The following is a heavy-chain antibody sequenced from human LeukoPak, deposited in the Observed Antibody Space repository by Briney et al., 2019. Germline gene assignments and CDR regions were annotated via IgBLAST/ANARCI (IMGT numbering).Heavy chain of an antibody. CDR1: GFTFSSYW. Sequence: PGGSLRLSCAASGFTFSSYWMHWVRQAPGKGLVWVSRINSDGSSTNYADSVKGRFTISRDNAKNTLYLQMDSLRAEDTAVYYCARGMTVRRNALDYWGQGTPVIVSS. CDR2: INSDGSST. V-gene: IGHV3-74*01. J-gene: IGHJ4*02. CDR3: ARGMTVRRNALDY. D-gene: IGHD2-21*02.